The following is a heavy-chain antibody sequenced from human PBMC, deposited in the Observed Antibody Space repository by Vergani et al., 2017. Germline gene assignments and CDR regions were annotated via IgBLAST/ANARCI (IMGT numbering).Heavy chain of an antibody. D-gene: IGHD1-1*01. CDR1: GFTFSSYE. V-gene: IGHV3-48*03. CDR3: ARLQPTTEDLDY. J-gene: IGHJ4*02. Sequence: EVQLVESGGGLVQPGGSLRLSCAASGFTFSSYEMNWVRQAPGKGLEWVSYISSSGSTIYYADAVKGRFTISRDNAKNSLYLQMNSLRAEDTAVYYCARLQPTTEDLDYWGQGTLVTVSS. CDR2: ISSSGSTI.